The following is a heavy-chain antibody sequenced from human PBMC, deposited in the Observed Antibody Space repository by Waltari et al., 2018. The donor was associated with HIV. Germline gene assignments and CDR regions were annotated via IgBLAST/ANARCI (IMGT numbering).Heavy chain of an antibody. CDR2: IGVYNGKT. J-gene: IGHJ5*02. Sequence: QVQLVQSGAEVKKPGASVKVSCKASAYIFNSNYGITWVRQAPGKGLEWMGWIGVYNGKTNYAQDLQGRITMTTDTSTRTTYMELRSLRSDDTAVHYGARDRADDILTGPLGPWGQGTLVTVSS. D-gene: IGHD3-9*01. CDR1: AYIFNSNYG. CDR3: ARDRADDILTGPLGP. V-gene: IGHV1-18*01.